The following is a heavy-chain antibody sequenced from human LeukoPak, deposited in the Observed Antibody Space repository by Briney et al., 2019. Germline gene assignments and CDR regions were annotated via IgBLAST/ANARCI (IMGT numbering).Heavy chain of an antibody. CDR3: ARGVNDSGADY. D-gene: IGHD1-1*01. V-gene: IGHV4-34*01. Sequence: SETLSLTCAVYGGSFSGYYWSWIRQPPGKGLEWIGEINHSGSTNYNPSLKSQVTISVDTSKNQFSLKLSSVTAADTAVYYRARGVNDSGADYWGQGTLVTVSS. J-gene: IGHJ4*02. CDR2: INHSGST. CDR1: GGSFSGYY.